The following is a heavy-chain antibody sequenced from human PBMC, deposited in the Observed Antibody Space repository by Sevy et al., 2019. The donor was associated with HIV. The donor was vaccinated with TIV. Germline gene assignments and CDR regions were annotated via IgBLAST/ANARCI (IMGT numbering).Heavy chain of an antibody. CDR2: INPNSGGT. V-gene: IGHV1-2*02. Sequence: ASVKVSCKASGYTFTGYYMHWVRQAPGQGLEWMGWINPNSGGTNYEQKFQGRVTMTRETSISTAYMELSRLRSDDTAVYYCARDRLGSSTSCYSCYYGMDVWGQGTTVTVSS. J-gene: IGHJ6*02. CDR1: GYTFTGYY. CDR3: ARDRLGSSTSCYSCYYGMDV. D-gene: IGHD2-2*02.